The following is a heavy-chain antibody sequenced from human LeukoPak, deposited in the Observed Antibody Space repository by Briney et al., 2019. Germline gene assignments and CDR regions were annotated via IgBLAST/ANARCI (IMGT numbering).Heavy chain of an antibody. CDR3: ARGYGSGSPDY. CDR1: GASISNYY. CDR2: IYYSGST. V-gene: IGHV4-59*08. Sequence: SETLSLTCTVSGASISNYYWSWIRQPPGKGLEWIGYIYYSGSTNYNPSLKSRVTISVDTSKNQFSLKLSSVTAADTAVYYCARGYGSGSPDYWGQGTLVTVSS. J-gene: IGHJ4*02. D-gene: IGHD3-10*01.